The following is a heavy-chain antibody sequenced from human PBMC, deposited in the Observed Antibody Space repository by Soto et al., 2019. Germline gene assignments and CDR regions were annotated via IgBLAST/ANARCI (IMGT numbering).Heavy chain of an antibody. CDR1: GFTFSSHE. CDR2: VDTAGGT. CDR3: AREIASPGNWYFDL. J-gene: IGHJ2*01. V-gene: IGHV3-13*04. Sequence: EVQLVESGGGLVQPGGSLRLSCAASGFTFSSHEMHWVRQGTGKGLEWVSGVDTAGGTYYPVSVKGRFTISRDHAKNSFYLQMNSLGATDTAVYYCAREIASPGNWYFDLWGRGTLVTVSS. D-gene: IGHD6-13*01.